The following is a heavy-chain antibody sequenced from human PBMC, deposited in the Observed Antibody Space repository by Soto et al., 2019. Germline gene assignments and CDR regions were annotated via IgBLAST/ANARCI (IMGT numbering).Heavy chain of an antibody. CDR3: SKETRRGGVMDY. CDR1: GFTFDDYA. J-gene: IGHJ4*02. D-gene: IGHD3-16*01. Sequence: EVQLVESGGGLVQPGRSLRLSCAASGFTFDDYAMHWVRQAPGKGLEWVSGLSWNSGSIGYADAVKGRFTISRNNAKNSLYLQMNSVRAENPALYSGSKETRRGGVMDYWGQGTLVTVSS. CDR2: LSWNSGSI. V-gene: IGHV3-9*01.